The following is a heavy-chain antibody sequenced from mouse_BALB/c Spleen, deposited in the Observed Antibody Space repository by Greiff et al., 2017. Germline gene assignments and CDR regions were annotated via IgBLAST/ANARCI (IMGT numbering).Heavy chain of an antibody. CDR1: GFTFSSYT. D-gene: IGHD1-1*01. V-gene: IGHV5-6-4*01. CDR3: TRDQDYGYFDY. CDR2: ISSGGSYT. J-gene: IGHJ2*01. Sequence: EVMLVESGGGLVKPGGSLKLSCAASGFTFSSYTMSWVRQTPEKRLEWVATISSGGSYTYYPDSVKGRFTISRDNAKNTLYLQMSSLKSEDTAMYYCTRDQDYGYFDYWGQGTTLTVSS.